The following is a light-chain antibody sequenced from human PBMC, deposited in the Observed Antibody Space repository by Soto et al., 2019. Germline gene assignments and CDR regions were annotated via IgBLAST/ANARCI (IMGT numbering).Light chain of an antibody. Sequence: EIVMTQSPATLSVSPGERATLSCRASQSVSSDLAWYQQKPGQAPRLLISGASSRATGIPDRFSGSGSGTDFTLTISRLEPEDFAVYYCHHYGTSWTFGQGTKVDIK. CDR1: QSVSSD. V-gene: IGKV3-20*01. CDR3: HHYGTSWT. J-gene: IGKJ1*01. CDR2: GAS.